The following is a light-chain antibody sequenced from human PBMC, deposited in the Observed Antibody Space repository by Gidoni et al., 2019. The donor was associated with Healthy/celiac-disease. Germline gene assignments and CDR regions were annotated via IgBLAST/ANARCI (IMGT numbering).Light chain of an antibody. Sequence: DIQMTQSPSSLSASVGDRVTITCRASQSISIYLNLYQQKPGKAPKLLIYSAASLQSGVPSRFSSSVSGTDFTLTISSLQPEDFATYYCQQSYSTPRTFGQGTKVEIK. V-gene: IGKV1-39*01. J-gene: IGKJ1*01. CDR1: QSISIY. CDR2: SAA. CDR3: QQSYSTPRT.